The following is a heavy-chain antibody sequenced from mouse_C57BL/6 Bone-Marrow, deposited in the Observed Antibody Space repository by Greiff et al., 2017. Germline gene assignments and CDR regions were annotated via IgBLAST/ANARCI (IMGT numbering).Heavy chain of an antibody. Sequence: VQLQQSGAELARPGASVKMSCKASGYTFTSYTMHWVKQRPGQGLEWIGYINPSSGYTKYNQKFKDKATLTADKSSSTAYMQLSSLTSEDSAVYCCARSFDWEFAYWGQGTLVTVSA. J-gene: IGHJ3*01. CDR1: GYTFTSYT. V-gene: IGHV1-4*01. D-gene: IGHD4-1*01. CDR2: INPSSGYT. CDR3: ARSFDWEFAY.